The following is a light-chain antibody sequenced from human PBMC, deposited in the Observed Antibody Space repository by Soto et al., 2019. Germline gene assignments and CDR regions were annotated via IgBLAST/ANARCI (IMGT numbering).Light chain of an antibody. J-gene: IGKJ5*01. CDR1: QSVSSY. CDR3: QQRSNWPPIT. V-gene: IGKV3-11*01. Sequence: EIVLTQSPATLSLSPGERATLSCRASQSVSSYLAWYQQKPGQAPRLLIYDASNRATGVPARFSGSGSGIDFTLTISSRELEDFAVYDCQQRSNWPPITFGQGTRLEIK. CDR2: DAS.